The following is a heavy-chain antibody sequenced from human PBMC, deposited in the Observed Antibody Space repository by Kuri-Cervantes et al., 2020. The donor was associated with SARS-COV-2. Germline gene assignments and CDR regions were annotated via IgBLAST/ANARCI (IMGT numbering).Heavy chain of an antibody. D-gene: IGHD4-23*01. J-gene: IGHJ6*04. CDR3: ARPGGFLDV. V-gene: IGHV4-30-2*01. Sequence: SETLSLTCTVSGGSISSGDYSWSWIRQPPGKALQWIGYIYQGGHTYYSPSLMSRATISVDKSNNQFSLELTSVTAADTAVYYCARPGGFLDVWGKGTTVTVSS. CDR1: GGSISSGDYS. CDR2: IYQGGHT.